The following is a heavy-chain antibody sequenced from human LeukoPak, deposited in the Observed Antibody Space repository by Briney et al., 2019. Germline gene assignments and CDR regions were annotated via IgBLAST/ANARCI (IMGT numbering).Heavy chain of an antibody. CDR3: ARDIFDY. CDR1: GFTFINYC. J-gene: IGHJ4*02. V-gene: IGHV3-7*05. CDR2: IKTDGSEK. Sequence: GGSLRLSCAASGFTFINYCMSWGRHAPREGLEWVANIKTDGSEKHYVDPVKGRFTISRDNAKNSLFLQMNSLRGEDTAVYYCARDIFDYWGQGTLVTVPS.